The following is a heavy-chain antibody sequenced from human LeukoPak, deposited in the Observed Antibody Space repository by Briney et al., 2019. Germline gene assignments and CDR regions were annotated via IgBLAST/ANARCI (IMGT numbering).Heavy chain of an antibody. CDR3: ARENPSGYYNRPIDY. CDR1: GGSISSSYYY. D-gene: IGHD3-22*01. Sequence: PSETLSLTCTVSGGSISSSYYYWGWIRQPPGKGLEWIGSIYYSGSTYYNPSLKSRVTISVDTSKNQFSLKLSSVTAADTAIYYCARENPSGYYNRPIDYWGQGTLVTVSS. J-gene: IGHJ4*02. CDR2: IYYSGST. V-gene: IGHV4-39*02.